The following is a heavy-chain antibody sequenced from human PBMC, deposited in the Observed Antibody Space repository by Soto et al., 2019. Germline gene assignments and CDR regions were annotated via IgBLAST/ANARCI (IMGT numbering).Heavy chain of an antibody. CDR1: GFTFSSYA. J-gene: IGHJ3*02. CDR2: ISYDGSNK. V-gene: IGHV3-30-3*01. D-gene: IGHD3-9*01. CDR3: ARVGNILLRYFDWLLFDAFDI. Sequence: GGSLRLSCAASGFTFSSYAMHWVRQAPGKGLEWVAVISYDGSNKYYADSVKGRFTISRDNSKNTLYLQMNSLRAEDTAVYYCARVGNILLRYFDWLLFDAFDIWGQGTMVTVSS.